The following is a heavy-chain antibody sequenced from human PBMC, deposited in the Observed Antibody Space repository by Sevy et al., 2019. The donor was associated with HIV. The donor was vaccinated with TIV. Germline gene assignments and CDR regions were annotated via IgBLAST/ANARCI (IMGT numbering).Heavy chain of an antibody. D-gene: IGHD4-17*01. CDR2: VFHSGST. CDR3: ARHRHSTVTYFVPFDS. Sequence: SESLSLTCAVSGYSITSGYLWGWIRQPPGKGLEWIGRVFHSGSTYYNPSLNSRVIISVDTSRNQFSLKLSSVTAADTAVYYCARHRHSTVTYFVPFDSWGQGTLVTVSS. CDR1: GYSITSGYL. V-gene: IGHV4-38-2*01. J-gene: IGHJ4*02.